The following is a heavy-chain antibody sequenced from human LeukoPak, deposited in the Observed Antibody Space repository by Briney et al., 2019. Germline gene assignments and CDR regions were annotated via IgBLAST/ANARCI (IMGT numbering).Heavy chain of an antibody. CDR3: AREEQKDDYGDYAYFDY. Sequence: SETLSLTCTVSGGSISSGGYYWSWIRQPPGKGLEWIGYIYHSGSTYYNPSLKSRVTISVDRSKNQFSLKLSSVTAADTAVYYCAREEQKDDYGDYAYFDYWGQGTLVTVSS. CDR2: IYHSGST. D-gene: IGHD4-17*01. J-gene: IGHJ4*02. CDR1: GGSISSGGYY. V-gene: IGHV4-30-2*01.